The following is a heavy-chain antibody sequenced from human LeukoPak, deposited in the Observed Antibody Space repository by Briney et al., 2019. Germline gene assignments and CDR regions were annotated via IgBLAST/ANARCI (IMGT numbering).Heavy chain of an antibody. Sequence: SETLSLTCTVSGGSITTYYWSWIRQSPGKGLEWIGYFYNSGGTYYNPSLKSRVTISRDASKNQFSLKVSSVTAADTAVYYCVRGTGRIDYWGQGIRVAVSS. CDR3: VRGTGRIDY. J-gene: IGHJ4*02. D-gene: IGHD1-1*01. CDR2: FYNSGGT. CDR1: GGSITTYY. V-gene: IGHV4-59*01.